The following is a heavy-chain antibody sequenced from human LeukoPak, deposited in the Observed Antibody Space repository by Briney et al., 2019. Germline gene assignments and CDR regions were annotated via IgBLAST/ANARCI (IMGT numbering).Heavy chain of an antibody. D-gene: IGHD3-10*01. CDR1: GYTFTGDY. J-gene: IGHJ4*02. CDR3: ATDLSSGSSYQDYYFDY. CDR2: INPNCGGT. V-gene: IGHV1-2*06. Sequence: ASVKVSCKASGYTFTGDYMHCVRQAPGPGLEWMRRINPNCGGTNYAQKFQGRVTMTRDTSISTAYMELSRLRSDDTAVYYCATDLSSGSSYQDYYFDYWGQGTLVTVSS.